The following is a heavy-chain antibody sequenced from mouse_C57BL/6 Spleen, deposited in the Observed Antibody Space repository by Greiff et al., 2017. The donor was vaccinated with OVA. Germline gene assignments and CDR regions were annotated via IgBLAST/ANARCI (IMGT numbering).Heavy chain of an antibody. CDR3: ARDLITTVVATDWYFDV. D-gene: IGHD1-1*01. CDR2: ISDGGSYT. V-gene: IGHV5-4*01. J-gene: IGHJ1*03. CDR1: GFTFSSYA. Sequence: EVQLVESGGGLVKPGGSLKLSCAASGFTFSSYAMSWVRQTPEKRLEWVATISDGGSYTYYPDNVKGRFTISRDNAKNNLYLQMSHLKSEDTAMYYCARDLITTVVATDWYFDVWGTGTTVTVSS.